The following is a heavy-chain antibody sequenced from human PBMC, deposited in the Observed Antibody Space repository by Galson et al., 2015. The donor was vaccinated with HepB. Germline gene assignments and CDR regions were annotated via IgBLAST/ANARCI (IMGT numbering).Heavy chain of an antibody. Sequence: SLRLSCAASGFTFSSYGMPWVRQAPGKGLEWVAVISYDGSNKYYADPVKGRFTISRDNSKNTLYLQMNSLRAEDTAVYYCAKDGSGYYWGQGTLVTVSS. V-gene: IGHV3-30*18. CDR2: ISYDGSNK. J-gene: IGHJ4*02. D-gene: IGHD6-19*01. CDR3: AKDGSGYY. CDR1: GFTFSSYG.